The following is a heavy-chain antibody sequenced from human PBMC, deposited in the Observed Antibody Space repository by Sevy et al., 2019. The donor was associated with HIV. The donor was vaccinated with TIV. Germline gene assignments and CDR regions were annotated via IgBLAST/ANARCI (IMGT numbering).Heavy chain of an antibody. D-gene: IGHD3-22*01. CDR1: GFTFSNAW. V-gene: IGHV3-15*01. J-gene: IGHJ3*02. CDR2: IKSKTDGGTT. Sequence: GGSLRLSCAASGFTFSNAWMSWVRQAPGKGLEWVGRIKSKTDGGTTDYAAPVKGRFTISRDDSKNTLYLQMNSLKTEDTAVYYCTTEPTYYYDSSGYLFDIWGQGTMVTVSS. CDR3: TTEPTYYYDSSGYLFDI.